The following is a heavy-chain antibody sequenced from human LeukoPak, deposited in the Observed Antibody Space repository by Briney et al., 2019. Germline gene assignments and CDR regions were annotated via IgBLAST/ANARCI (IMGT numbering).Heavy chain of an antibody. J-gene: IGHJ6*03. Sequence: GGSLRLSCAASGFTFSSYGMHWVRQAPGKGLEWVAFIRYDGSNKYYADSVKGRFTISRDNSKNTLYLQMNSLRAEDTAVYYCAKGLRTGVGPYMGYHYYMDVWGKGATVTVSS. CDR3: AKGLRTGVGPYMGYHYYMDV. V-gene: IGHV3-30*02. CDR1: GFTFSSYG. CDR2: IRYDGSNK. D-gene: IGHD3-16*01.